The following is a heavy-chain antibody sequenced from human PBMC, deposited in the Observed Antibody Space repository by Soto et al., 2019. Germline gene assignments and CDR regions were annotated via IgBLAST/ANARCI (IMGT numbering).Heavy chain of an antibody. D-gene: IGHD1-26*01. CDR1: GFTFIIYS. J-gene: IGHJ5*02. V-gene: IGHV3-21*04. Sequence: CGSRNLSCSASGFTFIIYSMNWVRQAPGKGLEWVSSISDSGHYIYYADSVKGRFTISRDNAKNSLFLQMNSLRGEDTAVYYCARDMHAGFTHYFDPWGQGTLVTVSS. CDR3: ARDMHAGFTHYFDP. CDR2: ISDSGHYI.